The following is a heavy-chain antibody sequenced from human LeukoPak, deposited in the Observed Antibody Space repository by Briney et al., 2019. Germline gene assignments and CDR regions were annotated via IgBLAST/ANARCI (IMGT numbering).Heavy chain of an antibody. CDR3: ARRHGSGSYYSTASYFDY. J-gene: IGHJ4*02. D-gene: IGHD3-10*01. CDR1: GGTFSSYA. Sequence: GASVKVSCKASGGTFSSYAISWVRQAPGQGLEWMGGIIPIFGTANYAQKFQGRVTITADESTSTAYMELSSLRSEDTAVYYCARRHGSGSYYSTASYFDYWGQGTLVTVSS. V-gene: IGHV1-69*13. CDR2: IIPIFGTA.